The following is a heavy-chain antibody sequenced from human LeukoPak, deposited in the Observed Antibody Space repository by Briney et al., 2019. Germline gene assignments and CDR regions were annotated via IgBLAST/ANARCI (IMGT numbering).Heavy chain of an antibody. CDR2: ISAYNGNT. J-gene: IGHJ4*02. D-gene: IGHD2-2*01. CDR3: ARGYCSSTSCYGVDY. Sequence: ASVKVSCKASGYTFTSYGISWVRQAPGQGLEWMGWISAYNGNTNYAQKLQGRVTMTTDTSTSTAYMELRSLRSDDTAVYYCARGYCSSTSCYGVDYWGQGTLVTVSS. CDR1: GYTFTSYG. V-gene: IGHV1-18*01.